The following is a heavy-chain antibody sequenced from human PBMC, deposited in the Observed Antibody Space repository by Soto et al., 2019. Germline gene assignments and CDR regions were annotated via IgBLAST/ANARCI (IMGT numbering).Heavy chain of an antibody. D-gene: IGHD6-19*01. CDR2: MNPNSGNT. CDR3: ASRADSSRFDAFDI. V-gene: IGHV1-8*01. Sequence: ASVKVSCKASGYTFTSYDINWVRQATGQGLEWMGWMNPNSGNTGYAQKFQGRVTMTRNTSISTAYMELSSLRSEDTAVYYCASRADSSRFDAFDIWGQGTMVTVSS. CDR1: GYTFTSYD. J-gene: IGHJ3*02.